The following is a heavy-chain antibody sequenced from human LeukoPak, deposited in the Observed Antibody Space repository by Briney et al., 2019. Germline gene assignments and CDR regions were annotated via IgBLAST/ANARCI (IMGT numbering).Heavy chain of an antibody. Sequence: GGSLRLSCAASGFTFGNYWMTWVRQPAGKGLEWVANIKHDGSAKYYVDSVKGRFTISRDNSKNTLYLQMNSLRAEDTAVYYCARGRWPDYWGQGTLVTVSS. CDR1: GFTFGNYW. CDR2: IKHDGSAK. J-gene: IGHJ4*02. CDR3: ARGRWPDY. V-gene: IGHV3-7*05. D-gene: IGHD5-24*01.